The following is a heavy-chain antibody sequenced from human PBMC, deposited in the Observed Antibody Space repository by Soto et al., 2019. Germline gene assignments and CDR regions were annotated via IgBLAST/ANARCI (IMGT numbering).Heavy chain of an antibody. CDR1: GFTFSSYA. CDR2: ISGSGGST. D-gene: IGHD6-13*01. V-gene: IGHV3-23*01. J-gene: IGHJ4*02. Sequence: EVQLLESGGGLVQPGGSLRLSCAASGFTFSSYAMSWVRQAPGKGLEWVSAISGSGGSTYYADSVKGRFTISSDNSKNTLYLQMNSLRAEDTAVYYCAKDSSGYSSSRADYWGQGTLVTVSS. CDR3: AKDSSGYSSSRADY.